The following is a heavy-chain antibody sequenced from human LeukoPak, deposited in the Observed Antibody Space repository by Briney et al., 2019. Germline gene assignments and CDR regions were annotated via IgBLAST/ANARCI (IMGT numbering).Heavy chain of an antibody. J-gene: IGHJ4*02. D-gene: IGHD6-13*01. CDR2: IYYSGST. CDR1: GGSISSYY. V-gene: IGHV4-59*01. Sequence: PSETLSLTCTVSGGSISSYYWSWIRQPPGKGLEWIGNIYYSGSTNYIPSLKSRVTISVDTSKNQFSLKLSSVTAADTAVYYCARDTAAGIWGQGTLVTVSS. CDR3: ARDTAAGI.